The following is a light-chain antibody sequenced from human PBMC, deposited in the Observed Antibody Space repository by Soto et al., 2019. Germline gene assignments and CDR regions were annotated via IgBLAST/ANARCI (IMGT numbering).Light chain of an antibody. J-gene: IGKJ1*01. V-gene: IGKV3-15*01. CDR3: QQYNNWPPWT. CDR2: GAS. CDR1: QRVSSN. Sequence: EIVMTQYPATLSVSPGERATLSCRASQRVSSNLAWYQQKPGQAPRLLIYGASTRATGIPARFSGSGSGTEFTLTISSLQSEDFAVYYCQQYNNWPPWTFGQGTQVEIK.